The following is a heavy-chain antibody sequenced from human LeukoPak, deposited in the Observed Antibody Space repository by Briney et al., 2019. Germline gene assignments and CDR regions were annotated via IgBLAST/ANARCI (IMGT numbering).Heavy chain of an antibody. J-gene: IGHJ3*02. CDR1: GGSLTNYY. V-gene: IGHV4-59*01. CDR2: IFYSGST. D-gene: IGHD4/OR15-4a*01. CDR3: ARALTISAFDI. Sequence: SETLSLTCTVSGGSLTNYYWSWIRQPPGKGLEWIAYIFYSGSTNYNPSLKSRVTISVDTSKNQFSLKLSSVTAADTAVYYCARALTISAFDIWGQGTMVTVSS.